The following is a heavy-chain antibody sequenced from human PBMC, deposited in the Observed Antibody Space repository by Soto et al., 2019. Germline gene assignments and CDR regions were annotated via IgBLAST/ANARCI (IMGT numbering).Heavy chain of an antibody. D-gene: IGHD3-10*01. Sequence: PGGSLRLSCAASGFTFSSYGMHWVRQAPGKGLEWVAVIWYDGSNKYYADSVKGRFTISRDNSKNTLYLRMNSLRAEDTAVYYCARDFRRGMVRGVAGGYWGQGTLVTVSS. CDR2: IWYDGSNK. J-gene: IGHJ4*02. CDR3: ARDFRRGMVRGVAGGY. V-gene: IGHV3-33*01. CDR1: GFTFSSYG.